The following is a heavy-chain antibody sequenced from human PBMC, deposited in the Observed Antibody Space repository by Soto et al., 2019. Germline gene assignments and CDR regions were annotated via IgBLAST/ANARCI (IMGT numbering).Heavy chain of an antibody. J-gene: IGHJ5*02. D-gene: IGHD3-22*01. CDR2: INHSGST. CDR1: GGSFSGYY. Sequence: QVQLQQWGAGLLKPSETLSLTCAVYGGSFSGYYWSWIRQPPGKGLEWIGEINHSGSTNYNPSLKSRVTISVDTSKNQFSLKLSSVTAADRAVYYCARDFYRDYYDSSGIRGSDWFDPWGQGTLVTVSS. CDR3: ARDFYRDYYDSSGIRGSDWFDP. V-gene: IGHV4-34*01.